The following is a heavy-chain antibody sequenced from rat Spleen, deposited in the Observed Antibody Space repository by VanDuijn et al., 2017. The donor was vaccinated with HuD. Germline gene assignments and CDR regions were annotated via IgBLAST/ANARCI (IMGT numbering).Heavy chain of an antibody. D-gene: IGHD1-4*01. V-gene: IGHV5-17*01. CDR3: GRHDTTRWFAY. CDR1: GFTFSDYA. J-gene: IGHJ3*01. Sequence: EVQLVESGGGLVQPGRSLKFSCAASGFTFSDYAMAWVRQAPKKGLEWVATIIYDGSSTYYRDSVKGRFTVSRDNAKSTVYLQMDSLRSEDTATYYCGRHDTTRWFAYWGQGTLVTVSS. CDR2: IIYDGSST.